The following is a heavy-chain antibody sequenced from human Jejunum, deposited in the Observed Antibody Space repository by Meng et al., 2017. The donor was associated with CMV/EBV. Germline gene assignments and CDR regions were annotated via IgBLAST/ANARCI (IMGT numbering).Heavy chain of an antibody. CDR1: GYKFDNYW. CDR3: AKQNWGFDY. Sequence: KIACKTSGYKFDNYWIGWVRQMPGKGLDWIGVIYPGDSDTKYNPSFQGLVTISADTSTNTAYLHWDNVQASDTAIYYCAKQNWGFDYWGQGTLVTVSS. J-gene: IGHJ4*02. D-gene: IGHD3-16*01. CDR2: IYPGDSDT. V-gene: IGHV5-51*01.